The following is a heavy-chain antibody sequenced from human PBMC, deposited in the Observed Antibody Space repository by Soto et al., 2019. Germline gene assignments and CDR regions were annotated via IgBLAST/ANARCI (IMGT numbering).Heavy chain of an antibody. CDR1: GFTFKNAW. Sequence: GGSLRLSCAASGFTFKNAWMNWVRQAPGKGLEWVGRIKSKTDGGTTDFAAPVKDRFTISRDNSKNTLYLQMNSLRAEDTAVYYCAKAHYCSSTSCYDDIIYYYYGMDVWGQGTTVTVSS. CDR3: AKAHYCSSTSCYDDIIYYYYGMDV. D-gene: IGHD2-2*01. J-gene: IGHJ6*02. V-gene: IGHV3-15*07. CDR2: IKSKTDGGTT.